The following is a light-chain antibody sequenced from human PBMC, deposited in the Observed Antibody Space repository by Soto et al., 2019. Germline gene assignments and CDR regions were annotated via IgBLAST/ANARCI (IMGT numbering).Light chain of an antibody. V-gene: IGKV3-11*01. J-gene: IGKJ1*01. CDR1: QSVSNF. CDR3: QQRIKWRWT. Sequence: EIVLTQSPATLSLSPGERATLSCRASQSVSNFLAWYQQKPGQAPRLLISDASNRATGIPGRFSGSGSGTDFSLTISSLEPEDFAVYYFQQRIKWRWTFGQGTKVEIK. CDR2: DAS.